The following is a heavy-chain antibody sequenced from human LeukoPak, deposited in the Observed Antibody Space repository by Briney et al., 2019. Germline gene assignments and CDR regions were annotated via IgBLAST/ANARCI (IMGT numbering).Heavy chain of an antibody. CDR2: IIPIFGTA. D-gene: IGHD5-24*01. J-gene: IGHJ3*02. CDR1: GGTFNSYA. Sequence: SVKVSCKASGGTFNSYAISLVRQAPGQGLEWMGGIIPIFGTANYAQKFQGRVTITADESTSTAYMELSSLRSEDTAVYYCARDYIRRDGYIYDAFDIWGQGTMLSVSS. CDR3: ARDYIRRDGYIYDAFDI. V-gene: IGHV1-69*13.